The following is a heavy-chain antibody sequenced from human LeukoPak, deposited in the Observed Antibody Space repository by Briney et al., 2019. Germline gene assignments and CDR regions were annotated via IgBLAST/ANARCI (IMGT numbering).Heavy chain of an antibody. CDR3: ARDPWGYLRSFDY. J-gene: IGHJ4*02. Sequence: VASVKVSCKASGYTFTGYYMHWVRQAPGRGLEWMGWINPNSGGTNYAQKFQGRVTMTRDTSISTAYMELSRLRSDDTAVYYCARDPWGYLRSFDYWGQGTLVTVSS. CDR2: INPNSGGT. V-gene: IGHV1-2*02. CDR1: GYTFTGYY. D-gene: IGHD3-16*01.